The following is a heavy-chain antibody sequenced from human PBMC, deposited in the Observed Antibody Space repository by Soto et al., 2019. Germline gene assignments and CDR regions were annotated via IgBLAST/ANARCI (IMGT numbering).Heavy chain of an antibody. CDR3: GRTVRGDHP. CDR1: GGSFSGYY. CDR2: INHSGST. D-gene: IGHD3-10*01. Sequence: QVQLQQWGAGLLKPSETLSLTCAVYGGSFSGYYWSWIRQPPGKGLEWIGEINHSGSTNYNPSLKSRVTISVDTSKSQFSLKLSAVTAADTDVYYCGRTVRGDHPWGQGTLVTVSS. V-gene: IGHV4-34*01. J-gene: IGHJ5*02.